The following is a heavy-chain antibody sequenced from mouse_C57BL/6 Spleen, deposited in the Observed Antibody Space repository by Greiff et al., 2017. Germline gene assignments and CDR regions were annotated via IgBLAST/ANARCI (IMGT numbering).Heavy chain of an antibody. CDR3: IYYYGSRPVRYFDV. J-gene: IGHJ1*03. CDR2: IDPETGGT. Sequence: QVQLQQSGAELVRPGASVTLSCKASGYTFTDYEMHWVKQTPVHGLEWIGAIDPETGGTAYNQKFKGKAILTADKSSSTAYMELRSLTSEDSAVYYCIYYYGSRPVRYFDVWGTGTTVTVSS. CDR1: GYTFTDYE. V-gene: IGHV1-15*01. D-gene: IGHD1-1*01.